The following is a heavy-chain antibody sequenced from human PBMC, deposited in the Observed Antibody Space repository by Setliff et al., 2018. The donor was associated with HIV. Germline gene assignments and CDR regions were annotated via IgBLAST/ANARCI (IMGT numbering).Heavy chain of an antibody. CDR1: GYTFTSDG. CDR3: ARGPPIVVVPAALLTFDY. V-gene: IGHV1-18*01. D-gene: IGHD2-2*01. CDR2: SSAYNGNT. J-gene: IGHJ4*02. Sequence: ASVKVSCKASGYTFTSDGISWVRQAPGQGLEWMGWSSAYNGNTNYAQKIQGRVTMTTDPSTSTAYMELRSLRSDDTAVYYCARGPPIVVVPAALLTFDYWGQGTLVTVSS.